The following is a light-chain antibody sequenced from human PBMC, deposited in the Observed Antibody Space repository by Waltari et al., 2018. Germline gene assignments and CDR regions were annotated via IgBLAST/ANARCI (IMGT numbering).Light chain of an antibody. Sequence: DIVMTQSPDSLAVSLGERATINCKSRQSVLYSSANKTFLAWYQQKPGQPPKLLIYWASTRESGVPDRFSGSGSGTDFTLTISSLQAEDVAVYYCQQYYSTPWTFAQGTKVEIK. J-gene: IGKJ1*01. CDR2: WAS. V-gene: IGKV4-1*01. CDR3: QQYYSTPWT. CDR1: QSVLYSSANKTF.